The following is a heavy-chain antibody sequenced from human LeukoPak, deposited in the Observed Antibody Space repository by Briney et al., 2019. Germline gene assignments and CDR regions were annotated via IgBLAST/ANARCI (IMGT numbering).Heavy chain of an antibody. Sequence: GGSLRLSCAASGFTFSSYAMSWVRQAPGKGLEWVSAISGSGGSTYYAVSVKGRFTISRDNSKNTLYLQMNSLRAEDTAVYYCAKGGYYDSSGTSGYWGQGTLVTVSS. D-gene: IGHD3-22*01. CDR2: ISGSGGST. CDR1: GFTFSSYA. J-gene: IGHJ4*02. V-gene: IGHV3-23*01. CDR3: AKGGYYDSSGTSGY.